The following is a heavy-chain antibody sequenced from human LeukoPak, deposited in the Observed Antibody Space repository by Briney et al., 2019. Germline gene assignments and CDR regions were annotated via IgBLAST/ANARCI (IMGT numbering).Heavy chain of an antibody. D-gene: IGHD3-10*01. J-gene: IGHJ4*02. CDR3: ARGPYLWFGELLY. CDR1: GYSISSGYY. V-gene: IGHV4-38-2*01. Sequence: MTSETLSLTCAVSGYSISSGYYWGWIRQPPGQGLEWIGSIHHSGSTYYNPSLKSRVTISVDTSKNQFSLKLSSVTAADTAVYYCARGPYLWFGELLYWGRGTLVTVSS. CDR2: IHHSGST.